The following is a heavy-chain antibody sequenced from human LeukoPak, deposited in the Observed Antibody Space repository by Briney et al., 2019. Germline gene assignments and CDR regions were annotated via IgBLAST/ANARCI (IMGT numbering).Heavy chain of an antibody. CDR3: ARETVVGQWLVQYNWFDL. J-gene: IGHJ5*02. Sequence: ASAKVSCKASGYTFTSYGISWVRQAPGQGLEWMGWISAYNGNTNYAQKLQGRVTMTTDTSTSTAYMELRSLRSDDTAVYYCARETVVGQWLVQYNWFDLWGQGTLVTVSS. CDR1: GYTFTSYG. V-gene: IGHV1-18*01. D-gene: IGHD6-19*01. CDR2: ISAYNGNT.